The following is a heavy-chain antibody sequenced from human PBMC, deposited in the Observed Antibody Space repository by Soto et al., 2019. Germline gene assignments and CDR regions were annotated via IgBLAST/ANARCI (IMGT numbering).Heavy chain of an antibody. CDR2: IIPILGIA. D-gene: IGHD3-10*01. Sequence: ASVKVSCKASGGTFSSYTISWVRQAPGQGLEWMGRIIPILGIANYAQKFQGRVTITADKSTSTAYMELSSLRSEDTAVYYCARGPNYYGSGSSLDYWGQGTLVTVSS. CDR1: GGTFSSYT. CDR3: ARGPNYYGSGSSLDY. J-gene: IGHJ4*02. V-gene: IGHV1-69*02.